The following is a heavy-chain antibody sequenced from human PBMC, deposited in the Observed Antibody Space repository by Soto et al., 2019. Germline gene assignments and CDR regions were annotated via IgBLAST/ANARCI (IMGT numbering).Heavy chain of an antibody. D-gene: IGHD1-20*01. CDR1: GFPFSDHA. CDR2: ISGSGAYI. Sequence: GSLRLSCAASGFPFSDHAMSWVRQAPGKGLEWVSGISGSGAYIHYADSVKGRFIISRDNSKNMLYLQMNSLRAEDTAVYYCAKDVYKQPPSGWFDPWGQGTPVTVS. J-gene: IGHJ5*02. V-gene: IGHV3-23*01. CDR3: AKDVYKQPPSGWFDP.